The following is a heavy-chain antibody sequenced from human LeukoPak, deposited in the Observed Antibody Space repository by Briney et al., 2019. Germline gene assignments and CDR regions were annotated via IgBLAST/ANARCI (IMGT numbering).Heavy chain of an antibody. J-gene: IGHJ5*02. V-gene: IGHV5-51*01. CDR3: ARGGSGSYYRNWFDP. D-gene: IGHD3-10*01. CDR2: IYPGDSDT. Sequence: GESLEISCKGSGYSFTSYWIGWVRQMPGKGLEWMGIIYPGDSDTRYSPSFQGQVTISADKSISTAYLQWSSLKASDTAMYYCARGGSGSYYRNWFDPWGQGTLVTVSS. CDR1: GYSFTSYW.